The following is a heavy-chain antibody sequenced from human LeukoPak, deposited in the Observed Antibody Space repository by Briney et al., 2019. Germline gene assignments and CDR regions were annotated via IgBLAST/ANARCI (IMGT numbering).Heavy chain of an antibody. Sequence: GGSLRLSCAASGFTFSSYEMSWVRQAPGKGLEWLSYISSSGTTIYYADSVKGRFTISRDNAKNSLYLQMNSQRAEDTAVYYCARGSYSSGYYFDYWGQGTLVTVSS. CDR3: ARGSYSSGYYFDY. V-gene: IGHV3-48*03. CDR2: ISSSGTTI. CDR1: GFTFSSYE. J-gene: IGHJ4*02. D-gene: IGHD6-19*01.